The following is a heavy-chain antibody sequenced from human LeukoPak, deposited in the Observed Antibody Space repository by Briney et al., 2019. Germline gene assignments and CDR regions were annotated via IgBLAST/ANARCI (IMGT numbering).Heavy chain of an antibody. CDR3: ARPKVGAYDAFDI. D-gene: IGHD1-26*01. CDR1: GYSVTSYW. Sequence: GESLKISCKGSGYSVTSYWIGWVRQMPGKGLEWMGIIYPGDSDTRYSPSFQGQVTISADKSISTAYLQWSSLKASDTAMYYCARPKVGAYDAFDIWGQGTMVTVSS. V-gene: IGHV5-51*01. J-gene: IGHJ3*02. CDR2: IYPGDSDT.